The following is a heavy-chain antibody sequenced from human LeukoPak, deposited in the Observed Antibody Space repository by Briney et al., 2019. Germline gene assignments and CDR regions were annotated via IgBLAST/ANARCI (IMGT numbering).Heavy chain of an antibody. Sequence: SETLSLTCTVSGVSISNYYWSWIRQPAGRGREGMGRIYTRRTTNTNPSHKSPATMSVDTSKNQFSLNLSSVTAAATAAYYCASTMVRGADTFLTFDYWGQGTLVTVSS. CDR2: IYTRRTT. J-gene: IGHJ4*02. CDR3: ASTMVRGADTFLTFDY. D-gene: IGHD3-10*01. V-gene: IGHV4-4*07. CDR1: GVSISNYY.